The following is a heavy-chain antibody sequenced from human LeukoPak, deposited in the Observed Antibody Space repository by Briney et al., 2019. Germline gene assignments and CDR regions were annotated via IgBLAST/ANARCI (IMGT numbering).Heavy chain of an antibody. CDR2: ISYDGSNK. Sequence: GGSLRLSCAASGFTFSSYAMHWVRQAPGKGLEWVTFISYDGSNKYYADSVKGRFTISRDNSKNTLYLQMNSLRPEDTAVYYCAKDLFLIDYWGQGTLVTVSS. D-gene: IGHD3-16*01. CDR3: AKDLFLIDY. J-gene: IGHJ4*02. V-gene: IGHV3-30-3*01. CDR1: GFTFSSYA.